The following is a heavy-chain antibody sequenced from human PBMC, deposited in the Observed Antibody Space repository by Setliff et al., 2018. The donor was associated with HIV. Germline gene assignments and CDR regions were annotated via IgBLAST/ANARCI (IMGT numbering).Heavy chain of an antibody. Sequence: ASVKVSCKPSGYTFSSSHDLHWVRQVPGQGLEWMGWINLVTGKTKYSQKFQGRVTITRDTSASTAYMELSSLRSEDTAVYYCARESDCSSARCQAALEWLEWNYYYGMDVWGQGTTVTVSS. V-gene: IGHV1-3*01. J-gene: IGHJ6*02. CDR2: INLVTGKT. CDR3: ARESDCSSARCQAALEWLEWNYYYGMDV. CDR1: GYTFSSSHD. D-gene: IGHD3-3*01.